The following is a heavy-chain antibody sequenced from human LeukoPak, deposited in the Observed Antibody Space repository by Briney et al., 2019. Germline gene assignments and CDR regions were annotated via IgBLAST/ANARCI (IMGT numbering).Heavy chain of an antibody. CDR1: EYSFATYW. Sequence: GESLKIACKGSEYSFATYWIGWVRQMPGQGLEWMGIIFPGDSDTRYSPSFQGQVTISADKSISTAYLQWSSLKASDTAIYYCASEYCSGGNCYFDYWGQGTLVTVSS. D-gene: IGHD2-15*01. V-gene: IGHV5-51*01. J-gene: IGHJ4*02. CDR3: ASEYCSGGNCYFDY. CDR2: IFPGDSDT.